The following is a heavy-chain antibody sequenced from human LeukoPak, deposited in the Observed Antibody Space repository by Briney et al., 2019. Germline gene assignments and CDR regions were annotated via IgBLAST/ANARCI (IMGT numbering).Heavy chain of an antibody. V-gene: IGHV3-69-1*01. CDR2: ISSSDIT. CDR1: GFTFSNYY. Sequence: PGGSLRLSCAASGFTFSNYYMSWIRQAPGKGLEWVSYISSSDITYYADSVKGRFTISRDNSKNTLYLQMNSLRAEDTAVNFCARVATGSYDWFDPWGQGTLVTVSS. D-gene: IGHD3-10*01. J-gene: IGHJ5*02. CDR3: ARVATGSYDWFDP.